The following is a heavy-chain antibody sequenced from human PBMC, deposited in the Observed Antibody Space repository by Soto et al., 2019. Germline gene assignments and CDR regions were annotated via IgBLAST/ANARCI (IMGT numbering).Heavy chain of an antibody. J-gene: IGHJ5*02. CDR1: GYTFPSYD. D-gene: IGHD3-10*01. Sequence: QVQLVQSGAEVKKPGASVKVSCKASGYTFPSYDINWVRQATGQGLEWMGWMNPNSGNTDYAQKFQGRVTMTRNTTISTMYMGLSSLGAEDTALYYCEREHYGNSAWVDHWGQGTLVTVSS. V-gene: IGHV1-8*02. CDR2: MNPNSGNT. CDR3: EREHYGNSAWVDH.